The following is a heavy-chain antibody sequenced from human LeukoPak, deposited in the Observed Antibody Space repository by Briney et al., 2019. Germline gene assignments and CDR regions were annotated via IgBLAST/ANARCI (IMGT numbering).Heavy chain of an antibody. V-gene: IGHV3-23*01. Sequence: GGSLRLPCVASGFTFSNYAMSWVRQAPGKWLEWVSAITGSGTNTYYADSLKGRFTISRDNSKNTVFLQMNSLRHEDTAIYYCVIWGDYDVLTGYYVPDYWGQGTLVTVSS. CDR1: GFTFSNYA. D-gene: IGHD3-9*01. CDR3: VIWGDYDVLTGYYVPDY. J-gene: IGHJ4*02. CDR2: ITGSGTNT.